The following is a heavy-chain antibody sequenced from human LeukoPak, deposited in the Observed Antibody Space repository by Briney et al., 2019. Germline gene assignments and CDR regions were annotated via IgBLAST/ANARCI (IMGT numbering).Heavy chain of an antibody. J-gene: IGHJ4*02. Sequence: GGSLRLSCAASGFTFDDYAMHWVRQSPGKGLEWVALISWDGNFAYYADSVEGRFTISRDNSISSLYPQMISLGAEDTAFYYCAKDMDSVYDGPFDSWGQGTLVTVSS. CDR3: AKDMDSVYDGPFDS. V-gene: IGHV3-43D*03. D-gene: IGHD5/OR15-5a*01. CDR2: ISWDGNFA. CDR1: GFTFDDYA.